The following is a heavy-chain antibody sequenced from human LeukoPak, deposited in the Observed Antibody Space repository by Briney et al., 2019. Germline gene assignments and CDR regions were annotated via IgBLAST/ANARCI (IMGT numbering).Heavy chain of an antibody. CDR2: ISAYNGNT. V-gene: IGHV1-18*04. J-gene: IGHJ4*02. Sequence: GASVKVSCKASGYTFTGYGISWVRQAPGQGLEWMGWISAYNGNTNYAQKLQGRVTMTTDTSTSTAYMELRSLRSDDTAVYYCARDSAYSSGWSFSFDYWGQGTLVTVSS. CDR3: ARDSAYSSGWSFSFDY. CDR1: GYTFTGYG. D-gene: IGHD6-19*01.